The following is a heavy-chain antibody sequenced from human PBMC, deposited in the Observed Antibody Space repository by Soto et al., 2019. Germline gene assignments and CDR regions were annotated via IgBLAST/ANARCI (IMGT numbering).Heavy chain of an antibody. Sequence: QVQLQESGPGLVKPSQTLSLTCSVSGDSITSRGFYWSWVRHQPGKGLDWIAYIHFGGASYYKPSLKRRLSLSRDTSKNLISLNLTSFTAADTAVYYCARWKYNNSANDYVRAFDIWGPGTTVTVSS. CDR3: ARWKYNNSANDYVRAFDI. D-gene: IGHD3-10*02. V-gene: IGHV4-31*03. J-gene: IGHJ3*02. CDR2: IHFGGAS. CDR1: GDSITSRGFY.